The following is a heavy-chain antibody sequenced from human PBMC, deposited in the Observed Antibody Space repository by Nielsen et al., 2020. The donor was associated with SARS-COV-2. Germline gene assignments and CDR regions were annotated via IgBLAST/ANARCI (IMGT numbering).Heavy chain of an antibody. Sequence: WVRQAPGQGLEWMGWINPNSGGTNYAQKFQGRVTMTRDTSISTAYMELSRLRSDDTAVYYCARDPMTTVPTVGMDVWGQGTTVTVSS. V-gene: IGHV1-2*02. CDR3: ARDPMTTVPTVGMDV. CDR2: INPNSGGT. D-gene: IGHD4-11*01. J-gene: IGHJ6*02.